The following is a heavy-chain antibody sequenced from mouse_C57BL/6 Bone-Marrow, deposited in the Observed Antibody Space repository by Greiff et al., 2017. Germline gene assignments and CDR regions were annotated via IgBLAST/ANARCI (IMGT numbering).Heavy chain of an antibody. V-gene: IGHV14-1*01. CDR1: GFNIKDYY. J-gene: IGHJ2*01. CDR2: IDPEDGDT. CDR3: TTFYSNYVLFDY. Sequence: VQLQQSGAELVRPGASVKLSCTASGFNIKDYYMHWVKQRPEQGLEWIGRIDPEDGDTEYAPKFQGKATMTADTSSNTAYLQLSSLTSEDTAVYYCTTFYSNYVLFDYWGQGTTLTVSS. D-gene: IGHD2-5*01.